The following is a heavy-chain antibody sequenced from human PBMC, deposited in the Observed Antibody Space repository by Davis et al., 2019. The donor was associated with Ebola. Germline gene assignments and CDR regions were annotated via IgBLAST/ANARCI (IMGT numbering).Heavy chain of an antibody. D-gene: IGHD6-19*01. CDR1: RYSFTSYW. Sequence: SCMGSRYSFTSYWIGWVRQLPGKGLEWMGIIYPGDSETRYSPSFQGQVTISADKSISTAYLQWSSLKASDTAMYYCARHQVGAVTDYWGQGTLVTVSS. CDR2: IYPGDSET. J-gene: IGHJ4*02. V-gene: IGHV5-51*01. CDR3: ARHQVGAVTDY.